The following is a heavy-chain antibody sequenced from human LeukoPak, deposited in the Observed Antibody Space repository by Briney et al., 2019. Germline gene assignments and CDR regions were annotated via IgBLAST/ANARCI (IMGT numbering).Heavy chain of an antibody. CDR3: ARGRGELGYCSRTSRSTYLDY. D-gene: IGHD2-2*02. CDR2: INHSGST. V-gene: IGHV4-34*01. J-gene: IGHJ4*02. Sequence: SETLSLTCAVYGGSFSGYYWSWIRQPPGKGLEWIGEINHSGSTNYNPSLKSRVTISVDTSKNQFSLKLSSVTAADTAVYYCARGRGELGYCSRTSRSTYLDYWGQGTLVTVSS. CDR1: GGSFSGYY.